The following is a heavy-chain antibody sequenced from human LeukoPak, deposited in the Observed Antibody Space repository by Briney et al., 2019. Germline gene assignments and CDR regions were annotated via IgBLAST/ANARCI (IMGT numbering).Heavy chain of an antibody. J-gene: IGHJ6*03. CDR2: ISAYNGNT. Sequence: ASVKVSCKASGYTFTSYGISWVRQAPGQGLEWMGWISAYNGNTNYAQKLQGRVTMTTDTSTSTAYMELSSLRSEDTAVYYCARLVRGYYYYMDVWGKGTTVTVSS. D-gene: IGHD3-10*01. CDR3: ARLVRGYYYYMDV. V-gene: IGHV1-18*01. CDR1: GYTFTSYG.